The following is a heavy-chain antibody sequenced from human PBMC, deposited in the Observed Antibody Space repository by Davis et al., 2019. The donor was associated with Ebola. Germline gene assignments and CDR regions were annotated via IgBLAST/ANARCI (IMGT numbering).Heavy chain of an antibody. CDR2: IKVAGGTT. CDR3: AREDNSMDY. J-gene: IGHJ4*02. D-gene: IGHD4-23*01. Sequence: AASVKVSCKASGYTFTIYYMHWVRQAPGQGLEWMGIIKVAGGTTTYAQKFQGRLTMTRDTSTSTVYMQLSSLTSEDTALYYCAREDNSMDYWGQGTLVTVSS. V-gene: IGHV1-46*01. CDR1: GYTFTIYY.